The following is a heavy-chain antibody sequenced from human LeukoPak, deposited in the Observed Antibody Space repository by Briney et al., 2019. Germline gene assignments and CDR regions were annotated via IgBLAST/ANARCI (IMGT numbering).Heavy chain of an antibody. CDR3: ARTPSLYYETSGYSWYFDL. V-gene: IGHV4-4*02. Sequence: ASETPSLTCAASGVSISSSNWWGWVRQPPGKGLEWIGEVFHAGSTNYSPSLKSRVTISVDKSRNEFSLNLRSVTAADTAAYYCARTPSLYYETSGYSWYFDLWGRGTLVTVSS. J-gene: IGHJ2*01. CDR1: GVSISSSNW. CDR2: VFHAGST. D-gene: IGHD3-22*01.